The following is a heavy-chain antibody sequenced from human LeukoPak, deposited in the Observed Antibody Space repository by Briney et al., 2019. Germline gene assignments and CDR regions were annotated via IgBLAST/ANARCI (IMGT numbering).Heavy chain of an antibody. J-gene: IGHJ4*02. CDR3: AKDAHGDYRFSYYFDY. D-gene: IGHD4-17*01. CDR1: GFTFSSYG. CDR2: ISYDGSNK. V-gene: IGHV3-30*18. Sequence: GGSLRLSCAASGFTFSSYGMHWVRRAPGKGLEWVAVISYDGSNKYYADSVKGRFTISRDNSKNTLYLQMNSLGAEDTAVYCCAKDAHGDYRFSYYFDYWGQGTLVTVSS.